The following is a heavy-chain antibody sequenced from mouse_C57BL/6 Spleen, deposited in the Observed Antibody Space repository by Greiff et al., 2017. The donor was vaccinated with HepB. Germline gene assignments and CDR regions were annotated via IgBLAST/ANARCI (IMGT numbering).Heavy chain of an antibody. V-gene: IGHV2-2*01. CDR2: IWSGGST. D-gene: IGHD2-4*01. Sequence: VKLMESGPGLVQPSQSLSITCTVSGFSLTSYGVHWVRQSPGKGLEWLGVIWSGGSTDYNAAFISRLSISKDNSKSQVFFKMNSLQADDTAIYYCARTIYYDYDSFAYWGQGTLVTVSA. CDR3: ARTIYYDYDSFAY. J-gene: IGHJ3*01. CDR1: GFSLTSYG.